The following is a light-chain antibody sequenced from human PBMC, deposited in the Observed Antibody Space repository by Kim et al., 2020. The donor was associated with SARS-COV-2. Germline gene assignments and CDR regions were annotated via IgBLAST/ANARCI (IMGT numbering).Light chain of an antibody. Sequence: ASVGDRVTVTCRGSQSIPNYLNWDQHKPGDAPKLLIYAASSLQSGVPSRFSGSGSGTDFTLTISSLQPEDFATYYCQQSHTTPLTFGGGTKVEI. J-gene: IGKJ4*01. CDR1: QSIPNY. CDR2: AAS. CDR3: QQSHTTPLT. V-gene: IGKV1-39*01.